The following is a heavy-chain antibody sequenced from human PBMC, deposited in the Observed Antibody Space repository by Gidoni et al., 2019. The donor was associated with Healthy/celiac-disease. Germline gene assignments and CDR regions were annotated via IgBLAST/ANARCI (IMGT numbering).Heavy chain of an antibody. Sequence: EVQLVESGGGLVQPGGSLRLSCAASGFTFSSYEMNWVRQAPGKGLEWVSYISSSGSTIYYADSVKGRFTISRDNAKNSLYLQMNSLRAEDTAVYYCARWIDDYVWGSYRHYDAFDIWGQGTMVTVSS. CDR2: ISSSGSTI. CDR1: GFTFSSYE. V-gene: IGHV3-48*03. J-gene: IGHJ3*02. CDR3: ARWIDDYVWGSYRHYDAFDI. D-gene: IGHD3-16*02.